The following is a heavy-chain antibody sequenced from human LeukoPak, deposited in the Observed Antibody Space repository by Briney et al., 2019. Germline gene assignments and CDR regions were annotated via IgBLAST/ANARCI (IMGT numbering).Heavy chain of an antibody. CDR3: ARVPRGDDYQWGYDSSGYYYSSNAFDI. V-gene: IGHV1-2*02. D-gene: IGHD3-22*01. Sequence: ASVKVSCKTSGYIFTGYWIHWVRQAPGQGLEWMGFINPNSGNTNYAQKFQGRVTMTRDMSISTAYLELSSLTSDDTAVYYCARVPRGDDYQWGYDSSGYYYSSNAFDIWGQGTMVTVSS. J-gene: IGHJ3*02. CDR2: INPNSGNT. CDR1: GYIFTGYW.